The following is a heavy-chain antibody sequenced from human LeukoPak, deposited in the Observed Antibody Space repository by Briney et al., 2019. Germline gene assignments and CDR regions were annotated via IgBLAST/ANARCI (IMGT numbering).Heavy chain of an antibody. V-gene: IGHV3-13*05. D-gene: IGHD5-18*01. CDR2: IGTAGDP. Sequence: GGSLRLSCAASGFTFSSYDMHWVRQATGKGLEWVSAIGTAGDPYYPGSVKGRFTISRENAKNSLYLQMNSLRAGDTAVYYCARGGYSYGYNYFDYWGQGTLVTVSS. CDR3: ARGGYSYGYNYFDY. J-gene: IGHJ4*02. CDR1: GFTFSSYD.